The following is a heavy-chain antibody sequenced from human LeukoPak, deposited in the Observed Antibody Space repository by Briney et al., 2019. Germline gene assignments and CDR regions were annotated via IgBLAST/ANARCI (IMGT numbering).Heavy chain of an antibody. D-gene: IGHD6-13*01. CDR1: GYTFTGYY. Sequence: VASVKVSCKASGYTFTGYYMHWVRQAPGQGLEWMGWINPNSGGTNYAQKFQGRGTMTRDTSISTDHMELRRLRSVDTAVYYCARVKRSAAATSPFDYGGGGRLVTVPS. CDR2: INPNSGGT. J-gene: IGHJ4*02. CDR3: ARVKRSAAATSPFDY. V-gene: IGHV1-2*02.